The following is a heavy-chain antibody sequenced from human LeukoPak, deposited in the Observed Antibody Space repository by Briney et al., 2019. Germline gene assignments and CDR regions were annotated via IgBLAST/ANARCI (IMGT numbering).Heavy chain of an antibody. V-gene: IGHV3-23*01. CDR2: ISGSGGST. D-gene: IGHD3-9*01. CDR1: GFTFSSYA. J-gene: IGHJ4*02. Sequence: GGSLRLSCAASGFTFSSYAMSWVRQAPGKGLEWVSAISGSGGSTYYADSVKGRLTISRDNSKNTLYLQMNSLRAEDTAVYYCAKSEDYDILTGYYPLDYWGQGTLVTVSS. CDR3: AKSEDYDILTGYYPLDY.